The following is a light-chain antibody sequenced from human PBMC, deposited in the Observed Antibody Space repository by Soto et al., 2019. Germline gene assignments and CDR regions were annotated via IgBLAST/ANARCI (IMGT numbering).Light chain of an antibody. J-gene: IGLJ3*02. Sequence: QSVLTQPPAASGTPGQRVTISCSGGTTNIGSNTVHWYQQLPGTAPKLLIFANNQRPSGVPERFSGSKSATSASLAISGPQSEDEADYYCATWDDTLNAVVFGGGTKLTVL. V-gene: IGLV1-44*01. CDR1: TTNIGSNT. CDR2: ANN. CDR3: ATWDDTLNAVV.